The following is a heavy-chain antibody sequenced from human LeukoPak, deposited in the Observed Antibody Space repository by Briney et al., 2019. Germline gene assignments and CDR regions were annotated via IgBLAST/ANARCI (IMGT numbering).Heavy chain of an antibody. V-gene: IGHV1-46*01. Sequence: ASVKVSCKASGYTFTSCYMHWVRQAPGQGLEWMGIINPSGGSTSYAQKFQGRVTMTRDMSTSTVYMELSSLRSEDTAVYYCAREAEEDCSGGSCYSVDYWGQGTLVTVSS. CDR1: GYTFTSCY. J-gene: IGHJ4*02. CDR2: INPSGGST. CDR3: AREAEEDCSGGSCYSVDY. D-gene: IGHD2-15*01.